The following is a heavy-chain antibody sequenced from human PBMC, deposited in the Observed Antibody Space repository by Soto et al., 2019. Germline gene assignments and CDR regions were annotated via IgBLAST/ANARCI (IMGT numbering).Heavy chain of an antibody. CDR3: ARDRIAVAGTGKNWFDP. CDR1: CGSISSGGYY. V-gene: IGHV4-31*03. Sequence: PSETLSLTCTVSCGSISSGGYYWSWIRQHPGKGLEWIGYIYYSGSTYYNPSLKSRVTISVDTSKNQFSLKLSSVTAADTAVYYCARDRIAVAGTGKNWFDPWGQGTLVTVSS. CDR2: IYYSGST. D-gene: IGHD6-19*01. J-gene: IGHJ5*02.